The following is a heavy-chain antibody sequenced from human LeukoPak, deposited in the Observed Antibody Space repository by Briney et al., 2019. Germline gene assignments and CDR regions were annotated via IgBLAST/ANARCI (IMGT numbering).Heavy chain of an antibody. D-gene: IGHD1-26*01. J-gene: IGHJ4*02. CDR3: VRNGGSYSFDY. CDR2: SSYSGST. CDR1: GGSISSYY. Sequence: PSETLSLTCTVSGGSISSYYWSWIRQPPGKGLEWIGYSSYSGSTNYNPSLKSRVTISVDSSKNQFSLKLSSVTAADTAVYYCVRNGGSYSFDYWGQGTLVTVSS. V-gene: IGHV4-59*01.